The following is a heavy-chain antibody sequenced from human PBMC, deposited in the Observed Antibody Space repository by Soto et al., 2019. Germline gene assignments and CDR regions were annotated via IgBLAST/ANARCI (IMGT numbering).Heavy chain of an antibody. D-gene: IGHD3-10*01. V-gene: IGHV3-23*01. CDR2: ISATGDST. CDR3: VTPWVGATVLRGLAV. Sequence: QVLESGGNSVQPGGSLRLSCAASGFTFGTYTMSWVRLAPGKGLEWVSAISATGDSTYYADSVNGRFTISRDNSKNTLYVQMDSLRVEDTALYYCVTPWVGATVLRGLAVWGHGTTVTVSS. J-gene: IGHJ6*02. CDR1: GFTFGTYT.